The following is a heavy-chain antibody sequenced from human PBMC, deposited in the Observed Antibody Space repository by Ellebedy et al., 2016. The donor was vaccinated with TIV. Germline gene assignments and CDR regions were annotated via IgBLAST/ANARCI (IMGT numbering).Heavy chain of an antibody. CDR3: ARDGGSYSDFDY. V-gene: IGHV1-18*01. D-gene: IGHD1-26*01. J-gene: IGHJ4*02. CDR2: ISAYNGNT. CDR1: GYTFTSYG. Sequence: AASVKVSCKASGYTFTSYGISWVRQAPGQGLEWMGWISAYNGNTNYAQKLQGRVTMTTDTSTNTAYMELRRLRSDDTAVYYCARDGGSYSDFDYWGQGTLVTVSS.